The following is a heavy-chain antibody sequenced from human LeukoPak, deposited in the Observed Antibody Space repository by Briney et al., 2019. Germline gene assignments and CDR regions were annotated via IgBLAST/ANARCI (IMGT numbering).Heavy chain of an antibody. CDR2: IYTSGST. CDR1: GGSTSSGSYY. J-gene: IGHJ6*03. Sequence: PSETLSLTCTVSGGSTSSGSYYWSWIRQPAGTGLEWIGRIYTSGSTNYNPSLKSRVTISVDTSKNQFSLKLSSVTAADTAVYYCARAAAVLWFGELLNPYYYYMDVWGKGTTVTVSS. V-gene: IGHV4-61*02. D-gene: IGHD3-10*01. CDR3: ARAAAVLWFGELLNPYYYYMDV.